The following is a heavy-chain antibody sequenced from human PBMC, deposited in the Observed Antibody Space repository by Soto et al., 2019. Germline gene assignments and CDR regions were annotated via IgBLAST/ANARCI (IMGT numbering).Heavy chain of an antibody. Sequence: GGSLRLSCAASGFSVSDYAIAWVRQAPGKGLEWVSSLSGSETMRQADSVKGRFTISRDNSKNTVYLQWSSLRASDTAMYYCARQIYDSDSGPNFQYYFDSWGQGTLVTVSS. CDR2: LSGSETM. CDR3: ARQIYDSDSGPNFQYYFDS. J-gene: IGHJ4*02. D-gene: IGHD3-22*01. V-gene: IGHV3-23*01. CDR1: GFSVSDYA.